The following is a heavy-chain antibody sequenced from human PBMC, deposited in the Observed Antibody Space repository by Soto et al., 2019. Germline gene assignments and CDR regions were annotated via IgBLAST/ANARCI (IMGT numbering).Heavy chain of an antibody. CDR3: AAKTGYFYDSSGYA. D-gene: IGHD3-22*01. Sequence: QMQLVQSGPEVKKPGTSVKVSCKASGFTFTSTAVQWVRQARGQRLEWIGWIVVGSCNTNYAQKFQERVTITRDMSTSTAYMELSSLRSEDTAVYYCAAKTGYFYDSSGYAWGQGTLVTVSS. CDR2: IVVGSCNT. V-gene: IGHV1-58*01. J-gene: IGHJ4*02. CDR1: GFTFTSTA.